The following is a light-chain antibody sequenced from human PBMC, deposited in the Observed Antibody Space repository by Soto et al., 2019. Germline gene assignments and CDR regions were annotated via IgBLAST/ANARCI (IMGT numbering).Light chain of an antibody. CDR3: QQANSFPRT. CDR2: ASS. V-gene: IGKV1-12*01. J-gene: IGKJ4*01. CDR1: QGISSW. Sequence: DIQMTQSPSSVSASVGDRVTIPCRARQGISSWLAWHQQKPGKAPKLLIYASSSWQSGVPSRFSGSGSGTDFALNLSSLQSEDFATYYCQQANSFPRTFGVGTKVEIK.